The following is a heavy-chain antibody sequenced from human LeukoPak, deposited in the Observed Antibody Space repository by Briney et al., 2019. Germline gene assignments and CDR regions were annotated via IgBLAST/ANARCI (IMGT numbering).Heavy chain of an antibody. D-gene: IGHD5-18*01. CDR3: ARHFLGGGGYSYGLIDY. V-gene: IGHV4-59*08. CDR2: IYYSGST. CDR1: GGSISSYY. J-gene: IGHJ4*02. Sequence: SETLSLTCTVSGGSISSYYWSWIRQPPGKGLEWIGYIYYSGSTNYNPSLKSRVTISVDTSKNQFSLKLSSVTAADTAVYYCARHFLGGGGYSYGLIDYWGQGTLVTVSS.